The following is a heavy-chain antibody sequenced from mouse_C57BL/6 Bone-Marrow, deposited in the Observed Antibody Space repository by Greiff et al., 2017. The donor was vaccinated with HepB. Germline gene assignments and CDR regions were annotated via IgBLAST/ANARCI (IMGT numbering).Heavy chain of an antibody. CDR3: VLYDGYDRFAY. CDR1: GYTFTSYG. D-gene: IGHD2-2*01. CDR2: IYPRSGNT. J-gene: IGHJ3*01. Sequence: QVQLQQSGAELARPGASVKLSCKASGYTFTSYGISWVKQRTGQGLEWIGEIYPRSGNTYYNEKFKGKATLTADKSSSTASMELRSLTSEDSAVYFCVLYDGYDRFAYWGQGTLVTVSA. V-gene: IGHV1-81*01.